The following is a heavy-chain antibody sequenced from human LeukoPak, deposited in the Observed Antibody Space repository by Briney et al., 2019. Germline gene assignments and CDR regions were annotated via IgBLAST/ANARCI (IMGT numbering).Heavy chain of an antibody. CDR1: GYTFTGYY. CDR2: INPNSGGT. J-gene: IGHJ4*02. Sequence: ASVKVSCKASGYTFTGYYMHWVRQAPGQGLEWMGWINPNSGGTNYAQKFQGRVTMTRDTSISTAYMELSRLRSDDTAVYYCARHDVEMATTIDYWGQGTLVTVSS. V-gene: IGHV1-2*02. D-gene: IGHD5-24*01. CDR3: ARHDVEMATTIDY.